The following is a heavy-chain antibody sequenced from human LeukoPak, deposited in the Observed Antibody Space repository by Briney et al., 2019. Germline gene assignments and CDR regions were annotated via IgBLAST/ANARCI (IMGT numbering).Heavy chain of an antibody. D-gene: IGHD3-10*01. CDR2: ISSSGSTI. CDR3: ARSPWFGELLESYFDY. CDR1: GFTFSSYE. Sequence: GGSLRLSCAASGFTFSSYEMNWVRQVPGKGLEWVSYISSSGSTIYYADSVKGRFTISRDNAKNSLYLQMNSLRAEDTAVYYCARSPWFGELLESYFDYWGQGTLVTVSS. V-gene: IGHV3-48*03. J-gene: IGHJ4*02.